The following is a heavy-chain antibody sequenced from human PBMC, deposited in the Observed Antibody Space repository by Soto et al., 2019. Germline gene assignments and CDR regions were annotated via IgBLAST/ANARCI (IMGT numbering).Heavy chain of an antibody. Sequence: QLHLVQSGAVVKKPGASVTVSCSASGYPVTAYYMHWVRQAPGRGLEWMGGINPATGAAKYTQTFQGRVPMTRETSTSPVFMELCGLTSEDTAVFYCARGGGVGVAGSAAFDMWGQGTLVTVSS. V-gene: IGHV1-2*02. CDR3: ARGGGVGVAGSAAFDM. D-gene: IGHD3-3*01. J-gene: IGHJ3*02. CDR2: INPATGAA. CDR1: GYPVTAYY.